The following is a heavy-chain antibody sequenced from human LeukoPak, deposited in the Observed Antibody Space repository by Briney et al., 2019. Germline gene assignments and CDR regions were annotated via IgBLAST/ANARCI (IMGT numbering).Heavy chain of an antibody. D-gene: IGHD6-13*01. J-gene: IGHJ3*02. Sequence: SETLSLTCTVSGGSISSYYWSWIRQPPGKGLEWIGYIYYSGSTNYNPSLKSRVTISVDTSKNQFSLKLSSVTAADTAVYYCARVWGYSSSWYPDAFDIWGQGTMVTVSS. CDR3: ARVWGYSSSWYPDAFDI. V-gene: IGHV4-59*12. CDR1: GGSISSYY. CDR2: IYYSGST.